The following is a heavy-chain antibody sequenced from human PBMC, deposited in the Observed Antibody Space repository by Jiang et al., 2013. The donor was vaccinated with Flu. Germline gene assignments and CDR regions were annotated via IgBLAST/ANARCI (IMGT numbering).Heavy chain of an antibody. CDR3: AERGGIVGRKGYMDV. J-gene: IGHJ6*03. Sequence: SGAEVKEYGSSVKVSCKASGGSFSTNALNWVRQAPGQGLEWMGGIVPIFGSPNYAQKFQGRVSITADESTSTGYMELRSLRYEDTAVYYCAERGGIVGRKGYMDVWGKGTAVTVSS. CDR1: GGSFSTNA. V-gene: IGHV1-69*01. D-gene: IGHD1-26*01. CDR2: IVPIFGSP.